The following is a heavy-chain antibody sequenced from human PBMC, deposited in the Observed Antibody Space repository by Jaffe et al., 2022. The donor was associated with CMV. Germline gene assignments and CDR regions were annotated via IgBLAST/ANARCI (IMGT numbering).Heavy chain of an antibody. J-gene: IGHJ5*02. CDR2: IYYSGST. D-gene: IGHD3-10*01. CDR3: ASVGLATPRGDFNWFDP. CDR1: GGSISSYY. Sequence: QVQLQESGPGLVKPSETLSLTCTVSGGSISSYYWSWIRQPPGKGLEWIGYIYYSGSTNYNPSLKSRVTISVDTSKNQFSLKLSSVTAADTAVYYCASVGLATPRGDFNWFDPWGQGTLVTVSS. V-gene: IGHV4-59*01.